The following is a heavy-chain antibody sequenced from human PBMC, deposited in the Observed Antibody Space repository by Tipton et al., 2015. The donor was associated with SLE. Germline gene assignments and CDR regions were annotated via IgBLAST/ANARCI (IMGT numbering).Heavy chain of an antibody. CDR2: IYYSGST. V-gene: IGHV4-31*03. J-gene: IGHJ4*02. CDR1: GGSISSSSYY. CDR3: ASLSRGPATSFFDY. D-gene: IGHD3-10*01. Sequence: TLSLTCTVSGGSISSSSYYWSWIRQHPGKGLEWIGYIYYSGSTYYNPSLKSRATISVDTSKNQFSLKLSSVTAADTALYYCASLSRGPATSFFDYWGQGTLITVSS.